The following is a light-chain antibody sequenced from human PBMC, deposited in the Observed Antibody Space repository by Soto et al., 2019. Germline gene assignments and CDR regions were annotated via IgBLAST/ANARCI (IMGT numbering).Light chain of an antibody. CDR2: GAS. J-gene: IGKJ3*01. Sequence: EIVLTQSPGTLSLSPGERATLSCRASQSVSSSYLAWYQQKPGQAPRLLIYGASSRATSIPERFSGSGSGTDFTLTISRLEPEAFAVYYCRADGTPGFTFGPGTKVDIK. CDR3: RADGTPGFT. CDR1: QSVSSSY. V-gene: IGKV3-20*01.